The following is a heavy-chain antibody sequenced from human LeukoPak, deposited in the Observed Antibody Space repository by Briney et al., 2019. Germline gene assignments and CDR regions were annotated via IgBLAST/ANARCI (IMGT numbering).Heavy chain of an antibody. V-gene: IGHV3-7*05. CDR3: ARTSTRFLEWLLSTFDY. Sequence: GGSLRLSCAASGFTFSSYWMSWVRQAPGKGLEWVANIKQDGSEKYYVDSVKGRFTISRDNAKNSLYLRMNSLRAEDTAVYYCARTSTRFLEWLLSTFDYWGQGTLVTVSS. D-gene: IGHD3-3*01. CDR1: GFTFSSYW. J-gene: IGHJ4*02. CDR2: IKQDGSEK.